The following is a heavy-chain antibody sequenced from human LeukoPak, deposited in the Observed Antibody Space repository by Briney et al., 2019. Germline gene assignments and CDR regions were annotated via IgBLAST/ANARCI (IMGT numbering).Heavy chain of an antibody. J-gene: IGHJ4*02. CDR1: GYTFTSYG. D-gene: IGHD1-26*01. CDR2: ISAYNGNT. V-gene: IGHV1-18*01. Sequence: VASVKVSCKASGYTFTSYGISWVRQAPGQGLAWMGWISAYNGNTNYAQKLQGRVTMTTDTSTSTAYMELRSLRSDDTAVYYCARSPVWWELPTALDYWGQGTLVTVSS. CDR3: ARSPVWWELPTALDY.